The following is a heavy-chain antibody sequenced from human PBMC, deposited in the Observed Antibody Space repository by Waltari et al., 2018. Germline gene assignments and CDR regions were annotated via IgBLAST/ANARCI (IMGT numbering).Heavy chain of an antibody. CDR3: AKSRGFEY. CDR1: GFTFRRYW. V-gene: IGHV3-7*01. J-gene: IGHJ4*02. D-gene: IGHD2-2*01. CDR2: INYDGSQK. Sequence: EVQLVESGGGLVQPGGSLRLSCGASGFTFRRYWMSWVRQTPGKGLEWVANINYDGSQKYYADSVKGRFTISRDNAKNSLYLQMNSLRVEDTAVYYCAKSRGFEYWGQGTLITVSS.